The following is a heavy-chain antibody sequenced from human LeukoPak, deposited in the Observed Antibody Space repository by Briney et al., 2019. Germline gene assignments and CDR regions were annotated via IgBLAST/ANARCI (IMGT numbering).Heavy chain of an antibody. Sequence: ASVKVSCKASGGTFSSYAISWVRQAPGQGLEWMGGIIPIFGTANYAQKFQGRVTITTDESTSTAYMELSRLRSEDTAVYYCARDQRYYYDSSGYYHFDYWGQGTLVTVSS. CDR2: IIPIFGTA. D-gene: IGHD3-22*01. V-gene: IGHV1-69*05. CDR3: ARDQRYYYDSSGYYHFDY. CDR1: GGTFSSYA. J-gene: IGHJ4*02.